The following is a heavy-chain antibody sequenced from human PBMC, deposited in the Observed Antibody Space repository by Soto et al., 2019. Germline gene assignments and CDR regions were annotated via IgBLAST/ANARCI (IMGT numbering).Heavy chain of an antibody. CDR3: ARPRGYCSGGSCYTTFPFDY. J-gene: IGHJ4*02. D-gene: IGHD2-15*01. V-gene: IGHV1-69*01. CDR2: IIPIFGTA. CDR1: GGTFSSYA. Sequence: QVQLVQSGAEVKKPGSSVKVSCKASGGTFSSYAISWVRQAPGQGLEWMGGIIPIFGTANYAQKFQGRVTNTADESTSTAYMELSSLRSEDTAVYYCARPRGYCSGGSCYTTFPFDYWGQGTLVTVSS.